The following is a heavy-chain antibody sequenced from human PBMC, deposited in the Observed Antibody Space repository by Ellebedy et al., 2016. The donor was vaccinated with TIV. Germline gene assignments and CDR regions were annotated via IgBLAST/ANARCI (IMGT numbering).Heavy chain of an antibody. Sequence: GESLKISCAASGFTFSSYWMSWVRQAPGTGLEWVANIKQDGSEKYYVDSVKGRFTIARDHATNSLYLQMNSLRAEDTAVYYCARDFNCSSATCYDGGCDDWGQGTLVTVSS. V-gene: IGHV3-7*01. CDR3: ARDFNCSSATCYDGGCDD. CDR1: GFTFSSYW. J-gene: IGHJ4*02. CDR2: IKQDGSEK. D-gene: IGHD2-2*01.